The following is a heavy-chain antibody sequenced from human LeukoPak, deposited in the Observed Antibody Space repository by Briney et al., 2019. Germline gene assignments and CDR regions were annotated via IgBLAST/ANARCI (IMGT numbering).Heavy chain of an antibody. CDR2: IRYDGSNK. CDR3: AKDQLRSYYYYYYYMDV. Sequence: GGSLRLSCAASGFTFSSYGMHWVRQAPGKGLEWVAFIRYDGSNKYYADSVKGRFTISRDNSKNTLYLQMNSLRAEDTAVYYCAKDQLRSYYYYYYYMDVWGKGTTVTVS. J-gene: IGHJ6*03. CDR1: GFTFSSYG. V-gene: IGHV3-30*02. D-gene: IGHD4-17*01.